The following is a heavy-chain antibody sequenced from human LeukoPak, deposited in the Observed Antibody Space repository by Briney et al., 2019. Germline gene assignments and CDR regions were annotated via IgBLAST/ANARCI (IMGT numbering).Heavy chain of an antibody. D-gene: IGHD5/OR15-5a*01. V-gene: IGHV4-59*01. CDR2: IYYIGST. CDR1: GGSISSYY. Sequence: SETLSLTCTVSGGSISSYYWTWIRQPPGKGLEWIGYIYYIGSTNYNPSLKSRVTISVDTSKNQFPLRLSSVTAADTAVYYRAREVSTNPHFDYWGQGTLVTVSS. J-gene: IGHJ4*02. CDR3: AREVSTNPHFDY.